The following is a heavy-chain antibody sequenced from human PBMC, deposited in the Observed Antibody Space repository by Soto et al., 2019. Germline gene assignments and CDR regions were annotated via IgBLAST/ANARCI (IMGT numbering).Heavy chain of an antibody. Sequence: SETLSLTCAVSGDSVSSNGWWGWVRQSPVKGLEWIGDMSHSGTPNYSPSLKSRVTLSVDTSKNQFSLELKSVTAADTAVYYCATLPPLIVVMTTEIPSWGQGTLVTVSS. D-gene: IGHD2-21*02. V-gene: IGHV4-4*02. CDR2: MSHSGTP. CDR1: GDSVSSNGW. CDR3: ATLPPLIVVMTTEIPS. J-gene: IGHJ5*02.